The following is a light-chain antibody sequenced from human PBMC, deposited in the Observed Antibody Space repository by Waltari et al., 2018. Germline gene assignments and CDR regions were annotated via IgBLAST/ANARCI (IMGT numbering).Light chain of an antibody. CDR3: QQYYSTPPT. Sequence: DIVMTQSPDSLAVSLGERATLNCTASPRLLWSFNNNNYLSWYQQKPGQPPKLLIHWASTRESGVPDRFGGSGSGADFTLTISSLQAEDVAVYYCQQYYSTPPTFGQGTKLEIK. CDR2: WAS. V-gene: IGKV4-1*01. CDR1: PRLLWSFNNNNY. J-gene: IGKJ2*01.